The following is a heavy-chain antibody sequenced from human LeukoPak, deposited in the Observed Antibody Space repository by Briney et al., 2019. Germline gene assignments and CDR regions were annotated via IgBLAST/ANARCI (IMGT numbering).Heavy chain of an antibody. CDR1: GGSISSSSYY. D-gene: IGHD2-15*01. Sequence: PSETLSLTCTVSGGSISSSSYYWGWIRQPPGKGVEWIGSGYYSGTTYYNPSLKSRVTISVDTSKNQFSLKLTSVTAADMAVYYCARPLSGGSCFAGWGQGTLVTVSS. CDR2: GYYSGTT. V-gene: IGHV4-39*01. J-gene: IGHJ4*02. CDR3: ARPLSGGSCFAG.